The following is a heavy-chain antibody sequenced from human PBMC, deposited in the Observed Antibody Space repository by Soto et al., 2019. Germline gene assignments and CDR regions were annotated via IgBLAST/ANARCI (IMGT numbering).Heavy chain of an antibody. CDR1: GFTFSSYS. Sequence: EVQLVESGGGLVQPGGSLRLSCAASGFTFSSYSMNWVRQAPGKGLEWVSYISSSSSTIYYADSVKGRFTISRDNAKNSLYLQMNSLRAEDTAVYYCARGYSSSSLGYYYYYMDVWGKGTTVTVSS. CDR3: ARGYSSSSLGYYYYYMDV. CDR2: ISSSSSTI. D-gene: IGHD6-6*01. V-gene: IGHV3-48*01. J-gene: IGHJ6*03.